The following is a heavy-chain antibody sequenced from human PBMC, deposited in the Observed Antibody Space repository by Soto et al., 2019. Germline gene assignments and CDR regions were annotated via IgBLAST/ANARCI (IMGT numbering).Heavy chain of an antibody. CDR2: IYNGGST. Sequence: ESGGGLVQPGGSLRLSCAASGFTVSSNYMSWVRQAPGKGLEWVSVIYNGGSTYYADSVNGRFTISRDNSKNTLYLQMNSLRAEDTAVYYCARDRIPTGMDVWGQGTTVTVSS. J-gene: IGHJ6*02. V-gene: IGHV3-66*01. CDR1: GFTVSSNY. CDR3: ARDRIPTGMDV.